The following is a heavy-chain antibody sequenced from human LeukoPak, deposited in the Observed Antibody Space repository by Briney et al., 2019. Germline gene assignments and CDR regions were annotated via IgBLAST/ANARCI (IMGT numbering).Heavy chain of an antibody. Sequence: SETLSLTCTVSGGSISSSSYYWGWIRQPPGKGLEGIGSIYYSGSTYYNPSLKSRVTISVDTSKNQFSLKLSSVTAADTAVYYCARQTLRLTDAFDIWGQGTMVTVSS. D-gene: IGHD4/OR15-4a*01. V-gene: IGHV4-39*01. CDR3: ARQTLRLTDAFDI. CDR1: GGSISSSSYY. CDR2: IYYSGST. J-gene: IGHJ3*02.